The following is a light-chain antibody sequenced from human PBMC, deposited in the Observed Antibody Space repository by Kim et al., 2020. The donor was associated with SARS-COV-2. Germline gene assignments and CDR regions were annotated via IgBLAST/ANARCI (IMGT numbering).Light chain of an antibody. V-gene: IGLV3-1*01. Sequence: VSVAPGQTASITCSGDKLGDKYACWYQQKPGQSPVLVIYQDSKRPSGIPERFSGSNSGNTATLTISGTQAMDEADYYCQAWDSSTVFGTGTKVTVL. CDR2: QDS. J-gene: IGLJ1*01. CDR3: QAWDSSTV. CDR1: KLGDKY.